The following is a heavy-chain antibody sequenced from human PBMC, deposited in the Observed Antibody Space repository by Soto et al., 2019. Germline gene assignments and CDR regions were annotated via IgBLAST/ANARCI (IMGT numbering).Heavy chain of an antibody. Sequence: GASVKVSCKASGYTFTSYGISWVRQAPGQGLEWMGWISAYNGNTNYAQKLQGRVTMTTDTSTSTAYMELRSLRSDDTAVYYCARDQGVVVVAATPGSYYYYYMEVWGKGTTVTVSS. V-gene: IGHV1-18*01. J-gene: IGHJ6*03. CDR3: ARDQGVVVVAATPGSYYYYYMEV. CDR2: ISAYNGNT. CDR1: GYTFTSYG. D-gene: IGHD2-15*01.